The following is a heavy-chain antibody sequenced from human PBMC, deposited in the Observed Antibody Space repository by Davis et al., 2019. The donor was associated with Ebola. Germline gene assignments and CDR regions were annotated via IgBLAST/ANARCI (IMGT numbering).Heavy chain of an antibody. D-gene: IGHD6-13*01. CDR1: GGSISSYY. Sequence: PSETLSLTCTVSGGSISSYYWSWIRQPPGKGLEWIGYIYYSGSTNYNPSLKSRVTISVDTSKNQFSLKLSSVTAADTAVDYCARAMWAAAGRGAFDIWGQGTMVTVSS. CDR3: ARAMWAAAGRGAFDI. CDR2: IYYSGST. J-gene: IGHJ3*02. V-gene: IGHV4-59*01.